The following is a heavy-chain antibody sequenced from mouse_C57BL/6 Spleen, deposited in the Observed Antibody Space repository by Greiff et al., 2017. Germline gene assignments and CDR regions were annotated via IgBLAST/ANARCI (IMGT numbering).Heavy chain of an antibody. CDR2: IDPEDGET. D-gene: IGHD2-1*01. V-gene: IGHV14-2*01. CDR1: GFNIKDYY. J-gene: IGHJ3*01. CDR3: ARASYYGNSPWFAY. Sequence: EVKLQESGAELVKPGASVTLSCTASGFNIKDYYMHWVKQRTEQGLEWIGWIDPEDGETKYAPNFQGKATITADTSSNTAYLQLSSLTSEDTAVEYCARASYYGNSPWFAYWGQGTLVTVSA.